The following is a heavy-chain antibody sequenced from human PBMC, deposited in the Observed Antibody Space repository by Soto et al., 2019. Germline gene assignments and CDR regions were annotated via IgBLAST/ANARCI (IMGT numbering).Heavy chain of an antibody. Sequence: SETLSLTCTVSGGSISSYYWSWIRQPPGKGLEWIGYIYYSGSTNYNPSLKSRVTISVDTSKNQFSLKLSSVTAADTAVYYCARSSTVTTFDYWGQGTLVTVSS. CDR2: IYYSGST. V-gene: IGHV4-59*01. CDR3: ARSSTVTTFDY. D-gene: IGHD4-17*01. CDR1: GGSISSYY. J-gene: IGHJ4*02.